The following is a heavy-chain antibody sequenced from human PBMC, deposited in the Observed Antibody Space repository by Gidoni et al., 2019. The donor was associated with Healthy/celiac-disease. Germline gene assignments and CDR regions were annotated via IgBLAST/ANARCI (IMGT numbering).Heavy chain of an antibody. CDR2: ISYDGSNK. J-gene: IGHJ1*01. CDR3: AKAPAESNAEYFQH. Sequence: QVQLVESGGGVVQPGRSLRLSCAASGFTFSSYGMHWVRQAPGKGLEWVAVISYDGSNKYYADSVKGRFTISRDNSKNTLYLQMNSLRAEDMAVYYCAKAPAESNAEYFQHWGQGTLVTVSS. D-gene: IGHD7-27*01. CDR1: GFTFSSYG. V-gene: IGHV3-30*18.